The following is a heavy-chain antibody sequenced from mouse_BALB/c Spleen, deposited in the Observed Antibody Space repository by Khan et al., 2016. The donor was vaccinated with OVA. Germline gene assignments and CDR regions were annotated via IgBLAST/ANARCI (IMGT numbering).Heavy chain of an antibody. Sequence: VQLVESGPGLVKPSQSLSLTCTVTGYSITSGYGWNWIRQFPGNKLEWMGYISYSGSTNYNPSLKSRISITRDTSKNQFFLQLNSVTTEDTATYYCVRTARIKYWGQGTTLTVSS. V-gene: IGHV3-2*02. CDR1: GYSITSGYG. CDR2: ISYSGST. D-gene: IGHD1-2*01. J-gene: IGHJ2*01. CDR3: VRTARIKY.